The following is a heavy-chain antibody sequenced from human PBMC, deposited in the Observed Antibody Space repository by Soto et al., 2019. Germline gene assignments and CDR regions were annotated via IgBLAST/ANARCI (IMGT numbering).Heavy chain of an antibody. J-gene: IGHJ4*02. Sequence: GSLRLSCAASGCTFSSYAMSWVRQAPGKGLEWVSAISGSGGSTYYADSVKGRFTISRDNSKNTLYLQMNSLRAEDTAVYYCAKDLGIYDSSGYLDYWGQGTLVTVSS. CDR3: AKDLGIYDSSGYLDY. CDR1: GCTFSSYA. CDR2: ISGSGGST. V-gene: IGHV3-23*01. D-gene: IGHD3-22*01.